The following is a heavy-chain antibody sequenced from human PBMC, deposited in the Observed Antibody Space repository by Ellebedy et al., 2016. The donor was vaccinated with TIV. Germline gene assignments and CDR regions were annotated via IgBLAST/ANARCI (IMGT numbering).Heavy chain of an antibody. D-gene: IGHD6-19*01. V-gene: IGHV3-23*01. CDR1: GFTFISHA. CDR2: LSNNGVRT. Sequence: GGSLRLSXAASGFTFISHAVSWVRQAPGKGLERVAGLSNNGVRTDYAESVKGRFTISTDNSKNTLYLQMHSLRAEDTAVYYCTKGYSSGRYVGWFDPWGQGTLVTVSS. CDR3: TKGYSSGRYVGWFDP. J-gene: IGHJ5*02.